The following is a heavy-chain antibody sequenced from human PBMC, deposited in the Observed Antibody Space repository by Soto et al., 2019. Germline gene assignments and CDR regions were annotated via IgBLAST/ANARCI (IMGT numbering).Heavy chain of an antibody. J-gene: IGHJ6*02. Sequence: GESLKISCKGSGYSFTSYWIGWVRQMPGKGLEWMGIIYPGGSDTRYSPSFQGQVTISADKSISTAYLQWSSLKASDTAMYYCARLNFQDYYYYGMDVWGQGTTVTVSS. CDR2: IYPGGSDT. CDR1: GYSFTSYW. V-gene: IGHV5-51*01. CDR3: ARLNFQDYYYYGMDV. D-gene: IGHD1-7*01.